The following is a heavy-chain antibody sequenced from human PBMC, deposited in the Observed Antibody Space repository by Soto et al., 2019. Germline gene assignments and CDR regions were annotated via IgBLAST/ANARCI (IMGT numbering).Heavy chain of an antibody. D-gene: IGHD3-3*01. CDR2: ISAYNGNT. CDR3: ARDGEHYDFWSGYYPYGMDV. J-gene: IGHJ6*02. Sequence: ASVKVSCKASGYTFTSDGISGVRQAPGQGLEWMGWISAYNGNTNYAQKLQGRVTMTTDTSTSTAYMELRSLRSDDTAVYYCARDGEHYDFWSGYYPYGMDVWGQGTTVTVSS. CDR1: GYTFTSDG. V-gene: IGHV1-18*01.